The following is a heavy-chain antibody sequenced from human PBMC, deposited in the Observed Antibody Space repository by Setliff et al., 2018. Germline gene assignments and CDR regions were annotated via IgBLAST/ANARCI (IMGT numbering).Heavy chain of an antibody. V-gene: IGHV3-23*01. CDR2: ISASGGST. J-gene: IGHJ6*02. D-gene: IGHD1-26*01. CDR3: AKSPGSGTYWDDYYYGMDV. CDR1: RFTFSNYA. Sequence: LRLSCAASRFTFSNYAMSWVRQAPGKGLEWVSAISASGGSTYYADSVKGRFTISRDNSKNTLYLQMNSLRAEDTAVYYCAKSPGSGTYWDDYYYGMDVWGQGTTVTVSS.